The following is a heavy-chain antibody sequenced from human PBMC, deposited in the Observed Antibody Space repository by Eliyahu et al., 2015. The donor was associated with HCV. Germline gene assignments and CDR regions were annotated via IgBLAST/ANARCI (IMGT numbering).Heavy chain of an antibody. CDR1: GFTISTYW. CDR3: ARDVGGDYYFDY. D-gene: IGHD2-21*02. Sequence: EVQLVESXGGLVQPGGSLXLSCVASGFTISTYWXHWVRQPPGKGPVWVSRLNTXASGAAYADSVRGRFTISRDNAKNTLYLQMDSLRAEDSAVYYCARDVGGDYYFDYWGQGTLVTVSS. J-gene: IGHJ4*02. V-gene: IGHV3-74*01. CDR2: LNTXASGA.